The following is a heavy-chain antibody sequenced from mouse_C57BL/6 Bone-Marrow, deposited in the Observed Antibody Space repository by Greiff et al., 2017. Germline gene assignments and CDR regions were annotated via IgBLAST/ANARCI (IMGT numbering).Heavy chain of an antibody. Sequence: QVTLKESGPGILQSSQTLSLTCSFSGFSLSTSGMGVSWIRQPSGKGLEWLAHIYWDDDKRYNPSLKSRITISKDTSRNQVFLKITSVDTADTATYYCARKDLTTVAPYAMDYWGQGTSVTVSS. V-gene: IGHV8-12*01. CDR1: GFSLSTSGMG. CDR2: IYWDDDK. CDR3: ARKDLTTVAPYAMDY. D-gene: IGHD1-1*01. J-gene: IGHJ4*01.